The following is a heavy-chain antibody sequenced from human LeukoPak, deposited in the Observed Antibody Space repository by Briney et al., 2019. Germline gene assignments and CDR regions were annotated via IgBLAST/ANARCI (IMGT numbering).Heavy chain of an antibody. CDR2: IYNSGST. CDR3: ARGLTDHYDYGDYKLDY. CDR1: GVSISSYH. V-gene: IGHV4-59*12. Sequence: PSETLSLTCTVSGVSISSYHWSWIRQPPVKGLEWIGYIYNSGSTNYNPSLKSRVTISVDTSKNQFSLKLSSVTAADTAVYYCARGLTDHYDYGDYKLDYWGQGTLVTVSS. D-gene: IGHD4-17*01. J-gene: IGHJ4*02.